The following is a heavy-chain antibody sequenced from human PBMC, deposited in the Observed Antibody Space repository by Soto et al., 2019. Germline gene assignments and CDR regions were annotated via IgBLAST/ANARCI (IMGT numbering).Heavy chain of an antibody. Sequence: PGGSLRLSCAASGYSFKSYGMHWVRQAPGKGLAWVAIISYDGSNKFYADSVKGRFTISRDNPKNTLYLQMNSLRAEDTAVYYCAKTLGYCTSSSCSRDFYYYYGMGVWGQGTTVTVSS. CDR1: GYSFKSYG. J-gene: IGHJ6*02. CDR3: AKTLGYCTSSSCSRDFYYYYGMGV. D-gene: IGHD2-2*01. V-gene: IGHV3-30*18. CDR2: ISYDGSNK.